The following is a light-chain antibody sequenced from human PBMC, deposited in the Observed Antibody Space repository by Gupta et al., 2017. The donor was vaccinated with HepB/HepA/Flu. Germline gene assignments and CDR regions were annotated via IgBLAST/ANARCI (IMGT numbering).Light chain of an antibody. CDR3: SSYTSSSTLGV. CDR2: DVS. J-gene: IGLJ1*01. CDR1: TSDVGGYNY. V-gene: IGLV2-14*04. Sequence: CPDITSDVGGYNYVSWYQQHPGKAPKLMIYDVSNRPSGVSNRFSGSKSGNTASLTISGLQAEDEADYYCSSYTSSSTLGVFGTGTKVTVL.